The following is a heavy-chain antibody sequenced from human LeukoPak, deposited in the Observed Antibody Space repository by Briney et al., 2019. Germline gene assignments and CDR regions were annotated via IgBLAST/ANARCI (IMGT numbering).Heavy chain of an antibody. J-gene: IGHJ4*02. CDR2: ISGSGGST. CDR3: AKSAYGELSFDY. CDR1: GSTFSSNY. D-gene: IGHD3-10*01. V-gene: IGHV3-23*01. Sequence: GGSLRLSCAASGSTFSSNYMSWVRQAPGEGLEWVSAISGSGGSTYYADSVKGRFTISRDNSKNTLYLQMNSLGAEDTAVYYCAKSAYGELSFDYWGQGTLVTVSS.